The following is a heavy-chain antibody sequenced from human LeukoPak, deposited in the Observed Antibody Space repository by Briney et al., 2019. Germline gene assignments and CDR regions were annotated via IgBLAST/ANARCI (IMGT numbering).Heavy chain of an antibody. CDR2: IIPIFGTA. Sequence: ASVKVSCKASGGTFSSYAISWVRQAPGQGLEWMGGIIPIFGTANYAQKFQGRVTITADESTSTAYMELSSLRSEDTAVYYCARDYQTAGDAFDIWGQGTMVTVSP. D-gene: IGHD1-1*01. CDR1: GGTFSSYA. CDR3: ARDYQTAGDAFDI. J-gene: IGHJ3*02. V-gene: IGHV1-69*01.